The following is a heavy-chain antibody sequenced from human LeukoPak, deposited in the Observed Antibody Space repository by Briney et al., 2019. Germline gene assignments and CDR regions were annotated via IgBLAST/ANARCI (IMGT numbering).Heavy chain of an antibody. CDR2: INWNGGST. CDR1: GFTFDAYA. J-gene: IGHJ6*03. D-gene: IGHD1-26*01. Sequence: GGSLGLSCAASGFTFDAYAMSWVRQAPGKGLEWVSGINWNGGSTGYADSVKGRFTISRDNAKNSLYLQMNSLRAEDTALYYCAREGSSTYYYYYMDVWGKGTTVTVSS. V-gene: IGHV3-20*04. CDR3: AREGSSTYYYYYMDV.